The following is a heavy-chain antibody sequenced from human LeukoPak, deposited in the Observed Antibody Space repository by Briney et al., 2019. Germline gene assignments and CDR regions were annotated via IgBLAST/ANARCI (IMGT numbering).Heavy chain of an antibody. Sequence: ASVKVSCKASGGTFSSYAISWVRQAPGQGLEWMGGIIPIFGTANYAQKFQGRVTNTADESTSTANLELSSLRSEDTAVYYCARGVRRRELLPVFDYWGQGTLVTVSS. CDR2: IIPIFGTA. CDR3: ARGVRRRELLPVFDY. J-gene: IGHJ4*02. D-gene: IGHD1-26*01. V-gene: IGHV1-69*01. CDR1: GGTFSSYA.